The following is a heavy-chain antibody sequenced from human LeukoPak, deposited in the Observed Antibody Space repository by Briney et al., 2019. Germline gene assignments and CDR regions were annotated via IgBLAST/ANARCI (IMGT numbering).Heavy chain of an antibody. V-gene: IGHV3-30*04. D-gene: IGHD6-19*01. J-gene: IGHJ3*01. Sequence: PGGSLRLSCAASGFTYGSYAMHWVRQAPGKGLEWVALISYDGSNKYYADSVRGRFTISRDNSKNTLYLQLNSLITEDTAVYYCARGARGSGWRVFDFWGQGTMVTVSS. CDR1: GFTYGSYA. CDR3: ARGARGSGWRVFDF. CDR2: ISYDGSNK.